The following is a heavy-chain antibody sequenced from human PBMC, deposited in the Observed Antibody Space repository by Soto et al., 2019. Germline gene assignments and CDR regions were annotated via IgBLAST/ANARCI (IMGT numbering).Heavy chain of an antibody. Sequence: GGSLRLSCSASGFSFGDYAMGWFRQAPGEGLEWVGFIRSKAYGGTTEYAASVEGGFTISRDDSSRFAYLQMKPLEREDTAVYFCATAPMYSASFLPNELDSWGPGTLVTVSS. V-gene: IGHV3-49*03. J-gene: IGHJ4*02. CDR2: IRSKAYGGTT. CDR3: ATAPMYSASFLPNELDS. CDR1: GFSFGDYA. D-gene: IGHD1-26*01.